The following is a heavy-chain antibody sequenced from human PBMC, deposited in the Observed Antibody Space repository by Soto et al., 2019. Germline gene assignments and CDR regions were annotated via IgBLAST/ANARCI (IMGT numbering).Heavy chain of an antibody. D-gene: IGHD6-6*01. CDR3: ARGVEQLGYFDY. J-gene: IGHJ4*02. V-gene: IGHV4-59*01. Sequence: PSETLSLTCTVSGGSISSYYWSWIRQPPGKGLEWIGYIYYSGSTNYNPSLKSRVTISVDTSKNQFSLKLSSVTAADTAVYYCARGVEQLGYFDYWGQGTLVTVSS. CDR1: GGSISSYY. CDR2: IYYSGST.